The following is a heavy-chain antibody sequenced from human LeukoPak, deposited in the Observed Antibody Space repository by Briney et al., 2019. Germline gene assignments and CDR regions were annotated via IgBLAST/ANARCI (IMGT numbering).Heavy chain of an antibody. CDR2: INSDGSST. CDR3: ARDRESWFGELFHYFDY. Sequence: GGSQRLSCAASGFTFSSYWMHWVRQAPGKGLVWVSRINSDGSSTSYADSVKGRFTISRDNAKNTLYLQMNSLRAEDTAVYYCARDRESWFGELFHYFDYWGQGTLVTVSS. CDR1: GFTFSSYW. V-gene: IGHV3-74*01. D-gene: IGHD3-10*01. J-gene: IGHJ4*02.